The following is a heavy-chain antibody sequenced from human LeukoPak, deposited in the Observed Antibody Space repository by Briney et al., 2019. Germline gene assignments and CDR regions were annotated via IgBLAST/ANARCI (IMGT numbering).Heavy chain of an antibody. CDR3: ARHDYVWGSYRPFDY. CDR2: IYPGDSDT. V-gene: IGHV5-51*01. D-gene: IGHD3-16*02. Sequence: GESLKISCKGSGYSFTSYWIGCVRQMPGKGLEWMGIIYPGDSDTRYSPSFQGQVTISADKSISTAYLQWSSLKASDTAMYYCARHDYVWGSYRPFDYWGQGTLVTVSS. J-gene: IGHJ4*02. CDR1: GYSFTSYW.